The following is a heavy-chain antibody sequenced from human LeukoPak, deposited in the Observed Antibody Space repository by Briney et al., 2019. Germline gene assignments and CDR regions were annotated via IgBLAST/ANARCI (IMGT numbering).Heavy chain of an antibody. V-gene: IGHV3-23*01. CDR1: GITLSNYG. CDR3: AKRGVVIRVILVGFHKEAYYFDS. J-gene: IGHJ4*02. D-gene: IGHD3-22*01. Sequence: GGSLRLSCAVSGITLSNYGMSWVRQAPGKGLEWVAGIIGSGGRTNYADSVRGRFTVSRDNPKNTLYLQMNSLRAEDTAVYFCAKRGVVIRVILVGFHKEAYYFDSWGQGALVTVSS. CDR2: IIGSGGRT.